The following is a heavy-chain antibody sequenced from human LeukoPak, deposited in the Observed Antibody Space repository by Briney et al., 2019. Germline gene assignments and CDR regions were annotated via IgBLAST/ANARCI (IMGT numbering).Heavy chain of an antibody. CDR3: AKGLSAAGDYYFDY. CDR1: GFTFSNYA. J-gene: IGHJ4*02. V-gene: IGHV3-23*01. Sequence: GGSLRLSCAASGFTFSNYAMGWVRQAPGKGLEWLSTISGSGGSTYYADSVKGRFTISRDNSKNTVYLQMKSLRVEATAVYYCAKGLSAAGDYYFDYWGQGALVTVSS. D-gene: IGHD2-21*01. CDR2: ISGSGGST.